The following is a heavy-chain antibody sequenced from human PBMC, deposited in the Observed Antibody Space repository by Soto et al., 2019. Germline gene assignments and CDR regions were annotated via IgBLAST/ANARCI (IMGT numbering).Heavy chain of an antibody. CDR2: ISSRSDI. CDR3: AREYTAWPLAYGLDV. Sequence: PGGVLRLSCVACCIPSNVSINNVGRHAPGKGLEWVSSISSRSDIYYADSVKGRFTISRDNAKNSVSLQMNSLRAEDTAVYYCAREYTAWPLAYGLDVWGQGTTVTVSS. CDR1: CIPSNVSI. D-gene: IGHD2-2*02. J-gene: IGHJ6*02. V-gene: IGHV3-21*01.